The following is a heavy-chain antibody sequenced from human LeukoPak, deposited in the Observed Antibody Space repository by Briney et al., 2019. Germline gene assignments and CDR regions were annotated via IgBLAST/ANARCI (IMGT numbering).Heavy chain of an antibody. CDR3: AKEGVAGIDY. V-gene: IGHV3-30*02. CDR1: GFTFSSCG. Sequence: PGGSLRLSCAASGFTFSSCGMHWVRQAPGKGLEWVAFIRYDGSNKYYADSVKGRFTISRDNSKNTPYLQMNSLRAEDTAVYYCAKEGVAGIDYWGQGTLVTVSS. J-gene: IGHJ4*02. D-gene: IGHD6-19*01. CDR2: IRYDGSNK.